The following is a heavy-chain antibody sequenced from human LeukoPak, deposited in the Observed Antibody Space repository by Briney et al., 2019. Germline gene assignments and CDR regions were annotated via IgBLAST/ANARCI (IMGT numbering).Heavy chain of an antibody. J-gene: IGHJ4*02. D-gene: IGHD3-22*01. CDR2: ISGSGGST. CDR3: AKVPTTNYYDSSGYYY. Sequence: GGSLRPSCAASRFTLTSYAMSWVRHAPGKRPEWTSAISGSGGSTYYADSVKGRFTISRDNSKNTLYLQMNSLRAEDTAVYYCAKVPTTNYYDSSGYYYWGQGTLVTVSS. V-gene: IGHV3-23*01. CDR1: RFTLTSYA.